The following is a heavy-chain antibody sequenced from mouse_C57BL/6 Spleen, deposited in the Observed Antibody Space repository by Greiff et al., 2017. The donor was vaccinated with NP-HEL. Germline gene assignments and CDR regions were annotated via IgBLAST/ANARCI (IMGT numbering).Heavy chain of an antibody. CDR3: ARDWGYGAMDY. V-gene: IGHV3-6*01. CDR1: GYSITSGYY. Sequence: VQLKESGPGLVKPSQSLSLTCSVTGYSITSGYYWNWIRQFPGNKLEWMGYISYDGSNNYNPSLKNRISITRDTSKNQFFLKLNSVTTEDTATYYCARDWGYGAMDYWGQGTSVTVSS. D-gene: IGHD1-1*02. CDR2: ISYDGSN. J-gene: IGHJ4*01.